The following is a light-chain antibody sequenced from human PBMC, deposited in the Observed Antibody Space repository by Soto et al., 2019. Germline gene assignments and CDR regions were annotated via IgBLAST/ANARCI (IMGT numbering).Light chain of an antibody. V-gene: IGLV1-51*01. CDR3: GAWDSSVAVGI. J-gene: IGLJ2*01. CDR1: SSKTGNNY. CDR2: DNN. Sequence: QSVFTQPPSVSAAAGQKVTISCSGSSSKTGNNYVSWYQQLPGTAPKLLIYDNNKRPSGISDRFSGSRSGTSATLAMTGLQAGDEADYDCGAWDSSVAVGIFGGGT.